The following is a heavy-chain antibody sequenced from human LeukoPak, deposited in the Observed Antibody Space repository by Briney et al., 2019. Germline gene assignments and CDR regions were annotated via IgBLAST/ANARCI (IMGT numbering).Heavy chain of an antibody. CDR3: ARGGASADARRFDP. CDR2: LNPNSGNT. CDR1: GYAFTSYD. V-gene: IGHV1-8*01. J-gene: IGHJ5*02. Sequence: ASVKVSCKASGYAFTSYDINWVRQARGQGVEWMGWLNPNSGNTGYAQKFKGRVTITSSTSTSTVFMELGSLTSEDTAVYYCARGGASADARRFDPWGQGTLVTVSS. D-gene: IGHD1-26*01.